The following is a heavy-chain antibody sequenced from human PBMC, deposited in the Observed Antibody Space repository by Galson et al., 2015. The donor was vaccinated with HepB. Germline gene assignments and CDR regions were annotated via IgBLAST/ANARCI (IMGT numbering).Heavy chain of an antibody. D-gene: IGHD3-16*01. Sequence: PALVKPTQTLTLTCTFSGFSLSTSGVGVGWIRQPPGKALEWLALIYSGDDKRYSPTLKSRPTISKDTSKNQVVLTMTNMDPVDTATYYCARSIEQYYDTTGFYSHFDYWGQGTLVTVSS. J-gene: IGHJ4*02. CDR3: ARSIEQYYDTTGFYSHFDY. CDR2: IYSGDDK. V-gene: IGHV2-5*02. CDR1: GFSLSTSGVG.